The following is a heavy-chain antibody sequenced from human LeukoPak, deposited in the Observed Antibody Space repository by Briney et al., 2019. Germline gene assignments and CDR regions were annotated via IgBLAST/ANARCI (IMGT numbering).Heavy chain of an antibody. CDR3: AREYYYDSSGYPGLDY. Sequence: SETLSLTCAVSGGSISSSNWWSWVRQPPGKGLEWIGEIYHSGSTYYNPSLKSRVTISVDTSKNQFSLKLSSVTAADTAVYYCAREYYYDSSGYPGLDYWGQGTLVTVSS. V-gene: IGHV4-4*02. CDR1: GGSISSSNW. D-gene: IGHD3-22*01. CDR2: IYHSGST. J-gene: IGHJ4*02.